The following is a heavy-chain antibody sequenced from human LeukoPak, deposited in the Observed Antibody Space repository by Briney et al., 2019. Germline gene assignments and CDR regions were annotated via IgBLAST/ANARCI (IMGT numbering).Heavy chain of an antibody. D-gene: IGHD3-22*01. CDR2: IRYDGSNK. CDR3: AKDHYYYDSSGYMSIFSDY. V-gene: IGHV3-30*02. Sequence: GRSLRLSCAASGFTFSSYGMHWVRQAPGKGLEWVAFIRYDGSNKYYADSVKGRFTISRDNSKNTLYLQMNSLRAEDTAVYYCAKDHYYYDSSGYMSIFSDYWGQGTLVTVSS. J-gene: IGHJ4*02. CDR1: GFTFSSYG.